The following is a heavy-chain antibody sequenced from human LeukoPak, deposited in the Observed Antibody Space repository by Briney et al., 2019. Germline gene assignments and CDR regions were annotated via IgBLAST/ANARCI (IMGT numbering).Heavy chain of an antibody. CDR1: GSTFSSYA. Sequence: PGGSLRLSCAASGSTFSSYAMSWVRQAPGKGLEWVSAISGSGGSTYYADSVKGRFTISRDNSKNTLYLQMNSLRAEDTAVYYCAKDPGGYSYGPQLDYWGQGTLVTVSS. J-gene: IGHJ4*02. CDR2: ISGSGGST. V-gene: IGHV3-23*01. CDR3: AKDPGGYSYGPQLDY. D-gene: IGHD5-18*01.